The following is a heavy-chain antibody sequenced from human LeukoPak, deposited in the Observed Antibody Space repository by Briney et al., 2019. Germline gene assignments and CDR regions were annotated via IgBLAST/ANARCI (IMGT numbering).Heavy chain of an antibody. J-gene: IGHJ4*02. CDR2: IESDGTKE. Sequence: PGGSLRLSCAASGFTFSSYAMSWVRQAPGKGLEWVTFIESDGTKEYYADSVKGRFTISRGNSKNTVYVQMNTLRAEDTAVYYCAKEGSGWYYLDYWGQGTVVTVSS. CDR3: AKEGSGWYYLDY. V-gene: IGHV3-30*02. D-gene: IGHD6-19*01. CDR1: GFTFSSYA.